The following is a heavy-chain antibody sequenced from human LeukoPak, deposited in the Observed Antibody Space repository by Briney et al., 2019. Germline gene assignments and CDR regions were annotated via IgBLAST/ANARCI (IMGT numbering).Heavy chain of an antibody. J-gene: IGHJ4*02. Sequence: GGSLRLSCAASGFTFSSYSMNWVRQAPGKGLEWVSYISSSSSTIYYADSVKGRFTISRDNAKNSLYLQMNSLRAEDTAVYYCVGGGRSIAARLFDYWGQGTLVTVSS. CDR2: ISSSSSTI. D-gene: IGHD6-6*01. CDR1: GFTFSSYS. V-gene: IGHV3-48*01. CDR3: VGGGRSIAARLFDY.